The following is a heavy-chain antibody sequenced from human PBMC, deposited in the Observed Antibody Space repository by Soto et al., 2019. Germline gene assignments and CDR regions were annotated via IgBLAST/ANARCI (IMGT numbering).Heavy chain of an antibody. CDR2: ITTGNGDT. CDR3: AREDGGGPLDY. CDR1: GYIFSSYH. Sequence: QVQLEQSGAEVKKPGASMKVSCKTFGYIFSSYHMHWVRQAPGQSPEWMGYITTGNGDTEYSQKFQGRVTIASDTSASTVYMDLSSLRSEDTAVYYCAREDGGGPLDYWGQGTLVTVSS. V-gene: IGHV1-3*04. D-gene: IGHD3-10*01. J-gene: IGHJ4*01.